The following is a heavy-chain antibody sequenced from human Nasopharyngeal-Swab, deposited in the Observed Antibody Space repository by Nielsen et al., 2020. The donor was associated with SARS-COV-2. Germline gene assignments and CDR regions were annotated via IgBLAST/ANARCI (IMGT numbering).Heavy chain of an antibody. J-gene: IGHJ6*03. CDR3: ARGPGTGGYGAKSPRYQNSYYMDV. Sequence: ASVKVSCKASGYTFTGCYIYWVRQAPGQGLEWMGWINPNTGGTNYVQKFRGWVTMTRDTSISTAYMELGRLTSDDTAVYYCARGPGTGGYGAKSPRYQNSYYMDVWGKGTTVIVS. CDR2: INPNTGGT. V-gene: IGHV1-2*04. CDR1: GYTFTGCY. D-gene: IGHD5-12*01.